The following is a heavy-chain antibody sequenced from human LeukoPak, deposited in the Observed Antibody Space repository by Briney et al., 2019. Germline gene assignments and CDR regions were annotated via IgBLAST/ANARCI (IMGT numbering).Heavy chain of an antibody. CDR3: ARGCCGRGYSSGYYGMDV. V-gene: IGHV4-61*08. CDR2: IYYSGST. D-gene: IGHD6-19*01. CDR1: GGSISSGDYY. J-gene: IGHJ6*02. Sequence: SETLSLTCTVSGGSISSGDYYWSWIRQPPGKGLEWIGYIYYSGSTNYNPSLKSRVTISVDTSKNQFSLKLSSVTAADTAVYYCARGCCGRGYSSGYYGMDVWGQGTTVTVSS.